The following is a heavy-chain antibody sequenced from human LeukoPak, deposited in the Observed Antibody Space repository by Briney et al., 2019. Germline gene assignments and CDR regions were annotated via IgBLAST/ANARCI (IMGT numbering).Heavy chain of an antibody. V-gene: IGHV1-2*02. D-gene: IGHD2-15*01. J-gene: IGHJ4*02. Sequence: ASVKVSFKASGYTFTGYYMHWVRQAPGQGLEWMGWINPNSGGTNYAQKFQGRVTMTRDTSISTAYMELSRLRSDDTAVYYCARGRIGYCSGGSCYYYWGQGTLLTVSS. CDR2: INPNSGGT. CDR3: ARGRIGYCSGGSCYYY. CDR1: GYTFTGYY.